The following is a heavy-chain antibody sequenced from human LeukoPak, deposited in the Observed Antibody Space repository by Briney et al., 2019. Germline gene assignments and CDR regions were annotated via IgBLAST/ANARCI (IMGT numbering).Heavy chain of an antibody. D-gene: IGHD2-2*01. CDR3: ARGTSCSSTSCYYRSFDY. CDR2: INHSGST. CDR1: GGSFSGYY. Sequence: PSETLSLTCAVYGGSFSGYYWSWIRQPPGKGLEWIGEINHSGSTNYNPSLKSRVTISVDTSKSQFSLKLSSVTAADTAVYYCARGTSCSSTSCYYRSFDYWGQGTLVTVSS. J-gene: IGHJ4*02. V-gene: IGHV4-34*01.